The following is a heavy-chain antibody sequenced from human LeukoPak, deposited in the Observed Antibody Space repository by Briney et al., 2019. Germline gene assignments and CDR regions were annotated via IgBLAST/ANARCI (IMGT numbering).Heavy chain of an antibody. CDR1: GFSFSTYW. CDR3: ARSYASGYRGEYFQH. Sequence: PGESLRLSCAASGFSFSTYWMHWVRQAPGKGLVWVSRINSDGSSTTYADSVRGRFTISRDNAKNTLYLQMNSLRAEDTALYYCARSYASGYRGEYFQHWGQGTLVAVSS. D-gene: IGHD5-12*01. CDR2: INSDGSST. J-gene: IGHJ1*01. V-gene: IGHV3-74*03.